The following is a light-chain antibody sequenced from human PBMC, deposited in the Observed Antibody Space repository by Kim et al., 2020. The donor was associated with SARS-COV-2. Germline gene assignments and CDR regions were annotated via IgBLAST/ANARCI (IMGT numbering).Light chain of an antibody. CDR1: WSNIGARYD. Sequence: RVTISGTGSWSNIGARYDVQWYQQFPGTVPKLLIYGDNHRPSGVPDRFSASKSDTSASLAIAGLQTEDEAHYFCQSFDSSLNGRVFGGGTQLTVL. V-gene: IGLV1-40*01. J-gene: IGLJ3*02. CDR2: GDN. CDR3: QSFDSSLNGRV.